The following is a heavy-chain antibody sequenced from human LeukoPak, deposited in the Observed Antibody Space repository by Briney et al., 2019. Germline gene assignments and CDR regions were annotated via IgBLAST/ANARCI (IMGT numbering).Heavy chain of an antibody. CDR2: ISGSGSSS. CDR1: GFIFSSYV. J-gene: IGHJ3*02. D-gene: IGHD4-17*01. V-gene: IGHV3-23*01. Sequence: GGTLRLSCAASGFIFSSYVMSWVRQAPGKGLEWVSAISGSGSSSYYADSVKGRFTISRDNSKNTLYLQINSLRAEDTAVYYCAKRGYGLHDGFDIWGQGTMVTVSS. CDR3: AKRGYGLHDGFDI.